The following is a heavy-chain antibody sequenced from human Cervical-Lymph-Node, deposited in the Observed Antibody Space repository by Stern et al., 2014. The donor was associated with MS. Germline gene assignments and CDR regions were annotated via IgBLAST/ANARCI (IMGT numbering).Heavy chain of an antibody. D-gene: IGHD4-17*01. CDR3: ATLGVTTGDFDP. CDR1: GGTFSSSG. Sequence: VQLVESGSEVKKPGSSVRVSCKASGGTFSSSGISWVRQAPGQGLEWMGRIIPHLSKTNYAQNFQGRVTITADKSTSTAYMELSSLRSEDTAVYYCATLGVTTGDFDPWGQGTLVTVSS. V-gene: IGHV1-69*09. J-gene: IGHJ5*02. CDR2: IIPHLSKT.